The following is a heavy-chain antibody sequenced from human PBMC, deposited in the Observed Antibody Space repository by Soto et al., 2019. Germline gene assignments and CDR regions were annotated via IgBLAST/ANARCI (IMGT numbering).Heavy chain of an antibody. V-gene: IGHV4-31*03. J-gene: IGHJ5*02. CDR3: ARGGGFYYGSGKDNWFDP. D-gene: IGHD3-10*01. Sequence: QVQLQESGPGLVKPSQTLSLTCTVSGGSISSGGYYWSWIRQHPGKGLEWIGYIYYSGSTYYNPCLKSRVTITVDTSNNQFSLKLSSVTAADTAVEYCARGGGFYYGSGKDNWFDPWGQGTLVTVSS. CDR1: GGSISSGGYY. CDR2: IYYSGST.